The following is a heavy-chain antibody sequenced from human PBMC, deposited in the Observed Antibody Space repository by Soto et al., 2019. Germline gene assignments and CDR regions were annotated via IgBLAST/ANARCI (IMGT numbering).Heavy chain of an antibody. CDR3: ARQYVSGHRYSSSWASNWFDS. J-gene: IGHJ5*01. CDR1: GGSISGGNYY. V-gene: IGHV4-30-4*01. CDR2: IYSSGST. D-gene: IGHD6-13*01. Sequence: QVQLQESGPGLVKPSQTLSLSCTVSGGSISGGNYYWNWIRQPPGKGLEWIGYIYSSGSTYYNPSLKSRVTISVDTSKNQFSLKLSSVTAADTAVYYCARQYVSGHRYSSSWASNWFDSWGQGTLVTVSS.